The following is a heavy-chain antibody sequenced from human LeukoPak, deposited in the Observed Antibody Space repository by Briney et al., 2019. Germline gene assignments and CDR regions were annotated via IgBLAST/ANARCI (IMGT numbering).Heavy chain of an antibody. Sequence: GGSLRLSCAASGFTFSSYSMNWVRQAPGKGLEWVSSISSSSSYIYYADSVKGRFTISRDNAKNSLYLQMNSLRAEDTAVYYCASSTGPKTRYYMDVWGQGTLVTVSS. V-gene: IGHV3-21*01. CDR3: ASSTGPKTRYYMDV. CDR1: GFTFSSYS. J-gene: IGHJ4*02. D-gene: IGHD1-14*01. CDR2: ISSSSSYI.